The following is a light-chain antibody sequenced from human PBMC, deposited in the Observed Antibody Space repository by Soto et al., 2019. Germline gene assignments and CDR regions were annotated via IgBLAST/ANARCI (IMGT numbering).Light chain of an antibody. V-gene: IGLV2-18*02. CDR2: QVS. Sequence: QSVLTQPPSVSGSPGQSVTISCTGTSSDVGSYNRVSWYQQPPGTAHKLKIYQVSNRPSGVPDRFSGSKSGNTASLTISGLQAEDEADYYCSSYTSSSTWVFGGGTKLTVL. CDR1: SSDVGSYNR. J-gene: IGLJ3*02. CDR3: SSYTSSSTWV.